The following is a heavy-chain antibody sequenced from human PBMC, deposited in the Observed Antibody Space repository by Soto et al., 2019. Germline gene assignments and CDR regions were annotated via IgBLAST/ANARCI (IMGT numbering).Heavy chain of an antibody. Sequence: GGSLRLSCAASGFDFRSYGIHWVRQAPGRGLEWVAATSYDGSETYYADSAKGRFTVSKEIFKNTAFLQMNALRHEDTAVYFCVRDSGWPILNFDSWGQGTLVTVSS. D-gene: IGHD3-10*01. CDR3: VRDSGWPILNFDS. J-gene: IGHJ4*02. V-gene: IGHV3-30*03. CDR2: TSYDGSET. CDR1: GFDFRSYG.